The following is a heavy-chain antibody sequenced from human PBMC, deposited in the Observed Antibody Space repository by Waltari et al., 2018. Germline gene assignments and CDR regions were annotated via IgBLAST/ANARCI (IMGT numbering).Heavy chain of an antibody. CDR1: RDAITEHY. Sequence: LVQSGSEVIKPGASVKVSCKVSRDAITEHYIHWVRQAPGQWSEWMGWINPNGGATNYARNFRGRITVTWDTSATPSSMGLSGLRSDDTAVYYCAREYCGGDCRLFDYWGQGTLVTVSS. D-gene: IGHD2-21*02. V-gene: IGHV1-2*07. CDR3: AREYCGGDCRLFDY. CDR2: INPNGGAT. J-gene: IGHJ4*01.